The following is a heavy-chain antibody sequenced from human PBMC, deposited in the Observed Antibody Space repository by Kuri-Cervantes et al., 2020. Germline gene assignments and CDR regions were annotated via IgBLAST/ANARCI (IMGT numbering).Heavy chain of an antibody. CDR3: ARQGGWNYYYGMDV. CDR1: GGSISSYY. J-gene: IGHJ6*02. CDR2: IYYSGST. V-gene: IGHV4-59*08. D-gene: IGHD1-1*01. Sequence: SETLSLTCTVSGGSISSYYWSWIRQPPGKGLEWIGYIYYSGSTNYNPSLKSRVTISVDTSKNQFSLKLSSVTAADTAVYYCARQGGWNYYYGMDVWGQGTTVTVSS.